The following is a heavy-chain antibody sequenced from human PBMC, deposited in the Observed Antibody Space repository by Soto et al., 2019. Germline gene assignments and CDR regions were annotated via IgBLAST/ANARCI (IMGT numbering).Heavy chain of an antibody. Sequence: EVQLVESGGGLVKPGGSLRLSCAASGFTFSRYGMNWLRQAPGKGLEWVASISSSTSYVYYADSVKGRFSTSRDNAKNSLYLQMNSLRAEDTAVYYCARDRGGFCSGGSCSYYGMDVWGQGTTVTVSS. CDR2: ISSSTSYV. CDR3: ARDRGGFCSGGSCSYYGMDV. V-gene: IGHV3-21*02. D-gene: IGHD2-15*01. CDR1: GFTFSRYG. J-gene: IGHJ6*02.